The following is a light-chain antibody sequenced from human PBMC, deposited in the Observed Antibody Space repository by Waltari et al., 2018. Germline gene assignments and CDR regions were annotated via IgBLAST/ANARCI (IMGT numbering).Light chain of an antibody. J-gene: IGKJ3*01. CDR1: QTIRNY. Sequence: DIQMTQSPSSLSASVGDRVTITCRASQTIRNYLAWYQQIPGKAPKLLIYDDSNLQTGVPSRFSGSGSGTDFTLTISSLQPEDSATYYCQQTYGPPPITFGPGTKVAVK. V-gene: IGKV1-39*01. CDR3: QQTYGPPPIT. CDR2: DDS.